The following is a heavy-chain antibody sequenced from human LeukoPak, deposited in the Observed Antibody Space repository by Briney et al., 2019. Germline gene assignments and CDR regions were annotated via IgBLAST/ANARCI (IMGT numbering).Heavy chain of an antibody. Sequence: WVAFIWLDGGNEYADSVKGRFTISRDNSKNTLYLQINSLRPNDTAVYYCARDGGRWDLDFWGQGTLVTVSS. J-gene: IGHJ4*02. D-gene: IGHD2-15*01. V-gene: IGHV3-30*02. CDR3: ARDGGRWDLDF. CDR2: IWLDGGNE.